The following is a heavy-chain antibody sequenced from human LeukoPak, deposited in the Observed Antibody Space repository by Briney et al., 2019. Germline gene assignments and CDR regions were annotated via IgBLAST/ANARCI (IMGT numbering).Heavy chain of an antibody. CDR2: IRGSGDYS. CDR3: AKGLLDWLSDTDY. J-gene: IGHJ4*02. V-gene: IGHV3-23*01. Sequence: GGSLRLSCAASGFTFSGCAMSWARQAPGKGLEWVSAIRGSGDYSYYADSVKGRFTISRDNSKNTLYLQMNSLRAEDTAIYYCAKGLLDWLSDTDYWGQGTLVTVSS. CDR1: GFTFSGCA. D-gene: IGHD3-9*01.